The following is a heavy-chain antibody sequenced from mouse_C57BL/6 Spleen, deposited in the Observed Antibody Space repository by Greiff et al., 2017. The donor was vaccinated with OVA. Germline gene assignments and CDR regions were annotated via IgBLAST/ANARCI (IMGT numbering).Heavy chain of an antibody. CDR2: IYPGDGDT. CDR3: AREIRRARYFDV. CDR1: GYAFSSYW. V-gene: IGHV1-80*01. Sequence: VQLQQSGAELVKPGASVKISCKASGYAFSSYWMNWVQPRPGKGLEWIGPIYPGDGDTNYNGKFKGKAPLTAEKSSSTAYKQLSSLTAEDSAVYFCAREIRRARYFDVWGTGTTVTGSS. D-gene: IGHD2-12*01. J-gene: IGHJ1*03.